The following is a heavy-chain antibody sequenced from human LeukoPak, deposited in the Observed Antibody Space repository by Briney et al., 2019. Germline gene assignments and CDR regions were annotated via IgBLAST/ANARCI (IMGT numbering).Heavy chain of an antibody. CDR1: GYTFTSYY. J-gene: IGHJ4*02. CDR2: INPSGGST. D-gene: IGHD6-13*01. Sequence: ASVKVSCKASGYTFTSYYMHWVRQAPGQGLEWMGIINPSGGSTSYAQKFQGRVTMTRDMSTSTVYMELSSLRSEDTAVYYCAKDLEEQLVRWSENDYWGQGTLVTVSS. V-gene: IGHV1-46*01. CDR3: AKDLEEQLVRWSENDY.